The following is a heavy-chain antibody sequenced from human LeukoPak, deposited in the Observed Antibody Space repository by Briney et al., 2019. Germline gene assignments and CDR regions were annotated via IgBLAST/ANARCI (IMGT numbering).Heavy chain of an antibody. CDR3: ARGLDSVTWGPFDI. CDR1: GXTFSTYT. CDR2: INTVGST. D-gene: IGHD2-2*03. Sequence: PGGSLRLSCAASGXTFSTYTMSWVRQAPGKGLEWVFAINTVGSTSSADSVKGRFTISRDNSESTLYLQMSSLRAEDTAVYYCARGLDSVTWGPFDIWGQGTVVTVSS. J-gene: IGHJ3*02. V-gene: IGHV3-23*01.